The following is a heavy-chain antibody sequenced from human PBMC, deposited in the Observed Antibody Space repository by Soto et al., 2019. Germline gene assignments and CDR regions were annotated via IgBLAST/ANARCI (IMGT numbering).Heavy chain of an antibody. CDR3: ARGLYSSGWYTAAPFGYFQH. CDR1: GGSFSGYY. D-gene: IGHD6-19*01. Sequence: QVQLQQWGAGLLKPSETLSLTCAVYGGSFSGYYWSWIRQPPGKGLEWIGEINHSGSTNYNPSLKCRVTISVDTSQNQFSLKLSSVTAADTAVYYCARGLYSSGWYTAAPFGYFQHWGQGTLVTVSS. CDR2: INHSGST. V-gene: IGHV4-34*01. J-gene: IGHJ1*01.